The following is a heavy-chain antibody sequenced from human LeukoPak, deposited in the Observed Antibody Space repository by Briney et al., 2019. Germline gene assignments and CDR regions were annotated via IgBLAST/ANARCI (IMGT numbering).Heavy chain of an antibody. CDR1: GYTFTSYD. CDR2: MNPNSGNT. D-gene: IGHD6-19*01. V-gene: IGHV1-8*01. Sequence: ASVKVSCKASGYTFTSYDINWVRQATGQGLEWMGWMNPNSGNTGYAQKFQGRVTMTGNTSISTAYMELSSLRSEDTAVYYCARSRRIAVGGIGYWGQGTLVTVSS. CDR3: ARSRRIAVGGIGY. J-gene: IGHJ4*02.